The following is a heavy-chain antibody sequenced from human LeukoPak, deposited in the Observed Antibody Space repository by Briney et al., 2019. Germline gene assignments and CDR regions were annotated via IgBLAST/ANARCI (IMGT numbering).Heavy chain of an antibody. J-gene: IGHJ4*02. V-gene: IGHV4-30-4*01. CDR1: GGSISSGDYY. Sequence: SETLSLTCTVSGGSISSGDYYWNWIRQAPGKGLEWVGYISYSGSINYNPSLTSRVTISVDTTKNQFSLKLSSVTAADTAVYYCARGMYCSSISCYGSYFDYWGQGTLVTVSS. CDR3: ARGMYCSSISCYGSYFDY. CDR2: ISYSGSI. D-gene: IGHD2-2*01.